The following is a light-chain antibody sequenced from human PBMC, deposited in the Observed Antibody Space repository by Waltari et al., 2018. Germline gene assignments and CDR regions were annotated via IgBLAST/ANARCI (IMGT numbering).Light chain of an antibody. CDR1: SSDVGGYNY. CDR3: DSYTSSVTRI. Sequence: QSALTQPASVSGSPGQSITISCTGTSSDVGGYNYVAWFQQYPGKAPKHLIYDVTNRFAGVSNRFSGSKSGNTASLTISGLQAEDEADYYCDSYTSSVTRIFGTGTKVTVL. V-gene: IGLV2-14*03. J-gene: IGLJ1*01. CDR2: DVT.